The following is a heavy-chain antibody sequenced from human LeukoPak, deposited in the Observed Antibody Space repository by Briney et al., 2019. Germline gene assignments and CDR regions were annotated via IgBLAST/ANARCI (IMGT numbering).Heavy chain of an antibody. V-gene: IGHV3-9*01. CDR1: GFTFDDYA. CDR2: ISWNSGSI. J-gene: IGHJ4*02. Sequence: GGSLRLSCAASGFTFDDYAMHWVRQAPGKGLEWVSGISWNSGSIGYADSVKGRFTISRDNAKNSLYLQMNSLRAEDTALYYCAKDISAMVRGAAFDYWGQGTLVTVPS. D-gene: IGHD3-10*01. CDR3: AKDISAMVRGAAFDY.